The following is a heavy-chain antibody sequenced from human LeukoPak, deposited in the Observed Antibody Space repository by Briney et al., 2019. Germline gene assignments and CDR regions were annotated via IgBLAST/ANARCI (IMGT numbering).Heavy chain of an antibody. CDR1: EPTFSSFP. CDR2: ISSSGSHI. CDR3: AKVGVSGHWYFDL. J-gene: IGHJ2*01. V-gene: IGHV3-21*01. D-gene: IGHD5/OR15-5a*01. Sequence: PGGSLRLSCTASEPTFSSFPMSWVRQAPGRGLEWISSISSSGSHIYYADSLKGRFTVSRDNAKNSLYVQMNSLRAEDTAVYYCAKVGVSGHWYFDLWGRGTLVTVSS.